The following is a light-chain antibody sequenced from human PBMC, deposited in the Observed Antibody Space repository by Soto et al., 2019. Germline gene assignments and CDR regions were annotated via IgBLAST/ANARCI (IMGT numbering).Light chain of an antibody. CDR1: QTITTW. Sequence: DIRVTQSPPTLSASLGDRVTITWGASQTITTWMAWYQQKPGKAPKLLVYDASTLQSGVATRFSGSGSGTEFTLIISGLQPEDSATYYCQQYTNTNNPWMFGQGTKVDIK. V-gene: IGKV1-5*01. CDR3: QQYTNTNNPWM. CDR2: DAS. J-gene: IGKJ1*01.